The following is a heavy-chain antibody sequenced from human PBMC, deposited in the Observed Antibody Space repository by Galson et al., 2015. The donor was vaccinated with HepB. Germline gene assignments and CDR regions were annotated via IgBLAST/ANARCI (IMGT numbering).Heavy chain of an antibody. J-gene: IGHJ4*02. CDR2: ISGSGGST. Sequence: SLRLSCAACGFTFSSYAMSWVRQAPGKGLEWVSAISGSGGSTYYADSVKRRFTISRDNSKNTLYLQMNSLRAEDAAVYYCAPRESGWYYFDYWGQGTLVTVSS. CDR1: GFTFSSYA. CDR3: APRESGWYYFDY. D-gene: IGHD6-19*01. V-gene: IGHV3-23*01.